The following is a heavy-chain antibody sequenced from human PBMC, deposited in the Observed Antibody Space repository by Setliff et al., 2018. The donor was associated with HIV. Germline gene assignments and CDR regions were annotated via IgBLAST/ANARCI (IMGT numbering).Heavy chain of an antibody. D-gene: IGHD5-12*01. V-gene: IGHV3-21*04. Sequence: PGGSLRLSCAASGFTFSSYTMNWVRQAPGKGLEWVSSISSSSYYIYYADSVKGRFTISRDNAKNSLYLQMNSLRAEDTAVYYCARVNSGGYNYKSFFDYWGQGTLVTVSS. CDR1: GFTFSSYT. CDR2: ISSSSYYI. CDR3: ARVNSGGYNYKSFFDY. J-gene: IGHJ4*02.